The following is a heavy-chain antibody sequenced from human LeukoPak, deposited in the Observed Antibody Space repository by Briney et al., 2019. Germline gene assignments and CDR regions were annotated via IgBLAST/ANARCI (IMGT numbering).Heavy chain of an antibody. Sequence: SVNVSLQATGYILINYGIGWVRQAPGRGLEWMGWISPYNGHTNYAPNLQDRLTMTTDTSTSTAYMELRSLRSDDTAVYYCAKTRDTVLNEYWGQGTLVTVSS. V-gene: IGHV1-18*01. CDR3: AKTRDTVLNEY. CDR2: ISPYNGHT. J-gene: IGHJ4*02. CDR1: GYILINYG.